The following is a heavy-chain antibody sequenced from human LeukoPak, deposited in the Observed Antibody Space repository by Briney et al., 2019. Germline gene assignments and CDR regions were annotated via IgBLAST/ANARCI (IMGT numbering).Heavy chain of an antibody. Sequence: GGSLRLSCAASGFTFSNAWMSWVRQAPGKGLEWVGRIKSKTDGGTTDYAAPVKGRFTISRDDSKNTLYLQMNSLKTEETAVYYCTPGPPPLITRVRGVIVGFDYCGQGTLVTVSS. CDR3: TPGPPPLITRVRGVIVGFDY. J-gene: IGHJ4*02. V-gene: IGHV3-15*01. CDR1: GFTFSNAW. D-gene: IGHD3-10*01. CDR2: IKSKTDGGTT.